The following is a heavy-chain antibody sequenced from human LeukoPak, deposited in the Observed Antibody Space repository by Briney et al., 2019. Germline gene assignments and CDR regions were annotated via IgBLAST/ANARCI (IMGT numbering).Heavy chain of an antibody. CDR2: IKQDGSEK. J-gene: IGHJ4*02. D-gene: IGHD2-21*01. Sequence: PGGSLRFSCAASGFTFSSYWMSWVRQAPGKGLEWVANIKQDGSEKYYVDSVKGRFTISRGNAKNSLYLQMNSLRAEDTAVYYCARKMWPGYYFDYWGQGTLVTVSS. CDR3: ARKMWPGYYFDY. V-gene: IGHV3-7*01. CDR1: GFTFSSYW.